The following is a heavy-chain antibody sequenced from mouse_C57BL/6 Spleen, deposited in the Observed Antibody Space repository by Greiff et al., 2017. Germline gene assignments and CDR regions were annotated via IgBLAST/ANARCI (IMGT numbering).Heavy chain of an antibody. CDR1: GYSFTGYY. D-gene: IGHD1-1*01. CDR2: INPSTGGT. V-gene: IGHV1-42*01. J-gene: IGHJ2*01. CDR3: ARSHYYGSSSYYFDY. Sequence: EVQLQQSGPELVKPGASVKISCKASGYSFTGYYMNWVKQSPEKSLEWIGEINPSTGGTTYNQKFKAKATLTVDKSSSTAYMQLKSLTSEDSAGYYCARSHYYGSSSYYFDYWGQGTTLTVSS.